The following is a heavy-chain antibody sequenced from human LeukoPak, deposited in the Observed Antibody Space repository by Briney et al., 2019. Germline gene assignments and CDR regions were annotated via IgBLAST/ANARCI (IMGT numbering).Heavy chain of an antibody. Sequence: SQTLSLTCTVSGGSISSGSYYWSWIRQPAGKGLEWIGRIYTSGSTNYNPPLKSRVTISVDTSKNQFSLKLSSVTAADTAVYYCARKEGESYCFDYWGQGTLVTVSS. D-gene: IGHD1-26*01. V-gene: IGHV4-61*02. CDR2: IYTSGST. CDR1: GGSISSGSYY. CDR3: ARKEGESYCFDY. J-gene: IGHJ4*02.